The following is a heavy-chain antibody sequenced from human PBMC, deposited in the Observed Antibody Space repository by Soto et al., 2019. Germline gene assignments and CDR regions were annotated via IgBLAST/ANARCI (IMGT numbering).Heavy chain of an antibody. CDR3: AKVGEAYLEREIDGN. D-gene: IGHD3-10*01. CDR2: ISGSGGST. CDR1: GFTFSSYS. Sequence: EVQLLESGGGLVQPGGSLRLSCAASGFTFSSYSMSWVRQAPGTGLEWVSAISGSGGSTYYADSVKGRFTISRDNSKNTLYLQMNSLRAEDTAVYYCAKVGEAYLEREIDGNWGQGTLVTVSS. J-gene: IGHJ4*02. V-gene: IGHV3-23*01.